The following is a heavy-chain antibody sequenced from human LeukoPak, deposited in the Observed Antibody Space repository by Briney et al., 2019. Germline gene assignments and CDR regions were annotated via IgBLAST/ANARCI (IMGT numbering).Heavy chain of an antibody. D-gene: IGHD3-9*01. CDR1: GGSIGSYY. CDR3: ARGITYYDILTGRAPSYYMDV. V-gene: IGHV4-4*07. CDR2: IYTSGST. Sequence: SETLSLTCTVSGGSIGSYYWSWIRQPAGKGLEWIGRIYTSGSTNYNPSLKSRVTMSVDTSKNQFSLKLSSVTAADTAVYYCARGITYYDILTGRAPSYYMDVWGKGTTVTVSS. J-gene: IGHJ6*03.